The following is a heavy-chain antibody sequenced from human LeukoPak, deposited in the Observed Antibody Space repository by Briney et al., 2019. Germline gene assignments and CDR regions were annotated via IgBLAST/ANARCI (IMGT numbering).Heavy chain of an antibody. CDR2: IYYSGST. Sequence: PSETLSLTCTVSGGSISSYYWSWIRQPPGKGLEWIGYIYYSGSTNYNPSLKSRVTISVDTSKNQFSLKLSSVTAADTAVYYCATHSGSYSGDAFDIWGQGTMVTVSS. V-gene: IGHV4-59*01. D-gene: IGHD1-26*01. CDR3: ATHSGSYSGDAFDI. J-gene: IGHJ3*02. CDR1: GGSISSYY.